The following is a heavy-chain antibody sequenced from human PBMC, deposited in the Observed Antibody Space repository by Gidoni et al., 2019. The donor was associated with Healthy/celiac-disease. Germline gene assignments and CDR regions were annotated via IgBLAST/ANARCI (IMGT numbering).Heavy chain of an antibody. CDR1: GFTFSSYG. CDR2: IWYDGSNK. D-gene: IGHD3-10*01. V-gene: IGHV3-33*01. CDR3: ARVTSYYYGSGPSDAFDI. Sequence: QVQLVESGGGVVQPGRSLRLSCAASGFTFSSYGMRWVRQAPGKGLEWVAVIWYDGSNKYYADSVKGRFTISRDNSKNTLYLQMNSLIAEDTAVYYCARVTSYYYGSGPSDAFDIWGQGTMVTVSS. J-gene: IGHJ3*02.